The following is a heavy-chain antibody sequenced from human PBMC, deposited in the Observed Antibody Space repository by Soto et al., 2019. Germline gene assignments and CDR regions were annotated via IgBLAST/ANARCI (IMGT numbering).Heavy chain of an antibody. Sequence: EASVKVSCKASGYTFTGYYMHWVRQAPGQGLEWMGWINPNSGGTNYAQKFQGRVTMTRDTSISTAYMELSRLRSDDTAVYYCARGAIQYDFWSGYPTNWFDPWGQGTLVTVSS. D-gene: IGHD3-3*01. CDR2: INPNSGGT. J-gene: IGHJ5*02. V-gene: IGHV1-2*02. CDR3: ARGAIQYDFWSGYPTNWFDP. CDR1: GYTFTGYY.